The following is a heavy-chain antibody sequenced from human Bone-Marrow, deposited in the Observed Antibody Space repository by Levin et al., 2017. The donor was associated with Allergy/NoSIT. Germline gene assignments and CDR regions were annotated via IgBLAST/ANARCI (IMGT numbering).Heavy chain of an antibody. D-gene: IGHD5-24*01. CDR3: AKEKWLQFGAPVDY. V-gene: IGHV3-30*18. CDR2: ISFDGTKE. Sequence: GESLKISCAASGITFADYGVHWVRQAPGKGLEWVALISFDGTKEYYGDSVKGRFTISRDSSKDTVYLQLNDLRGEDTAIYYCAKEKWLQFGAPVDYWGQGTLVTVSS. CDR1: GITFADYG. J-gene: IGHJ4*02.